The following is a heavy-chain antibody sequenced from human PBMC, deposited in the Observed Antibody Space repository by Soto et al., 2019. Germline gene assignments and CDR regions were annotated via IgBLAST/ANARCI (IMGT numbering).Heavy chain of an antibody. CDR2: ISGSGSST. D-gene: IGHD6-19*01. J-gene: IGHJ4*02. V-gene: IGHV3-23*01. CDR1: GFTFSNYA. Sequence: EVQLLESGGGLVQPGGSLRLSCAASGFTFSNYAMSWVRQAPGKGLEWVSGISGSGSSTYFADSVKGRCAISRDNSKNTLYLQMNSLRAEDTAIYDCVKGGRAVAGTLGYFFDYWGQGSLVTVSS. CDR3: VKGGRAVAGTLGYFFDY.